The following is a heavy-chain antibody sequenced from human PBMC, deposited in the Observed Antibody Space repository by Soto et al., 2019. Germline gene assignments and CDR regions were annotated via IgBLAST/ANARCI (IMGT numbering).Heavy chain of an antibody. CDR1: GYTFTSYG. CDR3: GRVGVPENCSSTSCYSRAMDV. J-gene: IGHJ6*03. D-gene: IGHD2-2*01. CDR2: ISAYNGNT. V-gene: IGHV1-18*01. Sequence: ASVKVSYKASGYTFTSYGISWVRQAPGQGLEWMGWISAYNGNTNYAQKLQVRVTMTTDTSTSTAYMERRSLRSDDTAVYYCGRVGVPENCSSTSCYSRAMDVWGKGTTVTVS.